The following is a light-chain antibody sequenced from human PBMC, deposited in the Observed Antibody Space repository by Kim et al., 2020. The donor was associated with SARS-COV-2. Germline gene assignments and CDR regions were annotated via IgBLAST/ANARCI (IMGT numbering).Light chain of an antibody. J-gene: IGLJ2*01. Sequence: LGQTVRITCQGDSLRSYYASSYQQKPGQAPVLVIYGKNNPPSGIPDRFSGSSSGNTASLTITGAQAEDEADYYCNSRDSSGNHLVFGGGTKLTVL. CDR3: NSRDSSGNHLV. CDR2: GKN. CDR1: SLRSYY. V-gene: IGLV3-19*01.